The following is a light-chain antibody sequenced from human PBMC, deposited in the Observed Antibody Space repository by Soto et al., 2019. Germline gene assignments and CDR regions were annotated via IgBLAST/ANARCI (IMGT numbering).Light chain of an antibody. CDR2: GAS. CDR1: QTVSDD. V-gene: IGKV3-15*01. CDR3: QQYHDWPPIT. Sequence: EIVMTQSPATLFVSPGERATLSCRASQTVSDDLAWYQQKPGQAPRLLIYGASTRATDIPARFSGGGSGTEFNLTISRLQSEDSAIYYCQQYHDWPPITFGPGTKVNI. J-gene: IGKJ3*01.